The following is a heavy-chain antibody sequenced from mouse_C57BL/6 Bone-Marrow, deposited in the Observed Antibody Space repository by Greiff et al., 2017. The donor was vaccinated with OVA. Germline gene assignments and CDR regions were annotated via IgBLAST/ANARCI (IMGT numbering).Heavy chain of an antibody. CDR3: ARHGHSTDYDERHYYAMDY. Sequence: QVQLQQSGAELVKPGASVKLSCKASGYTFTEYTIHWVKQRSGQGLEWIGWFYPGSGSIKYNEKFKDKATLTADKSSSTVYMELSRLTSEDSAVYFCARHGHSTDYDERHYYAMDYWGQGTSVTVSS. V-gene: IGHV1-62-2*01. J-gene: IGHJ4*01. D-gene: IGHD2-4*01. CDR1: GYTFTEYT. CDR2: FYPGSGSI.